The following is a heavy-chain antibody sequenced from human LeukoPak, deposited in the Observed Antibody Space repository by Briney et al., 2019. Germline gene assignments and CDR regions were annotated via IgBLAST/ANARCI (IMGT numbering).Heavy chain of an antibody. CDR2: IKQDGSEK. Sequence: GGSLRLSCVASGFTFSTYWMSWVRQTPGRGLEWVAIIKQDGSEKYYGDSVKGRFTVSRDNAKTSVYLEMNSLRAEDTAVYYCARDEFIWGRGTMVTVSS. J-gene: IGHJ3*02. CDR1: GFTFSTYW. V-gene: IGHV3-7*01. CDR3: ARDEFI.